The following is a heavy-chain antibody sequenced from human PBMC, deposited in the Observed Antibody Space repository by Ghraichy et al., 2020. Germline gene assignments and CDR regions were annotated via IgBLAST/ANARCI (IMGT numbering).Heavy chain of an antibody. CDR1: GFTFSSYG. CDR2: ISAGGGAT. J-gene: IGHJ6*02. V-gene: IGHV3-23*01. CDR3: AKDHWEAADRRGDGWGVGIDV. Sequence: GGSLRLSCAASGFTFSSYGINWVRQAPGKGLEWVSCISAGGGATYYADSVKGRFTISRDNSKNTLYLQMNSLRAEDTAVYYCAKDHWEAADRRGDGWGVGIDVWGRGTTVTVSS. D-gene: IGHD6-13*01.